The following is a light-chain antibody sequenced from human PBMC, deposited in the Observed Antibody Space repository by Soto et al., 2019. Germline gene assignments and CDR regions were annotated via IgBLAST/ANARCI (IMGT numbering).Light chain of an antibody. V-gene: IGKV3-15*01. Sequence: EIVRTQSPATLSVSPGERATLSCRASQRVSSNFAWYQQKPGQAPRLLIYGASTRATGIPARFSGSGSGTEFTLTISSLQSEDFAVYYCQQYNNWPPWTFGQGTKVEIK. CDR3: QQYNNWPPWT. CDR1: QRVSSN. CDR2: GAS. J-gene: IGKJ1*01.